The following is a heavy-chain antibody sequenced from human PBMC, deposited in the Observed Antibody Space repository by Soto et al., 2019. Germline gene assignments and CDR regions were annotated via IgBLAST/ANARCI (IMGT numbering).Heavy chain of an antibody. CDR1: GFTFSTYS. J-gene: IGHJ4*02. D-gene: IGHD4-17*01. V-gene: IGHV3-21*01. CDR3: TTTTVTSDFHF. CDR2: ISSGSRDI. Sequence: VGSLRLSCAASGFTFSTYSMNWVRQAPGKGLEWVSSISSGSRDIYYADSVKGRFAISRDNAKNSLYLQMNSLRVEDTAVYYCTTTTVTSDFHFWGLGALVT.